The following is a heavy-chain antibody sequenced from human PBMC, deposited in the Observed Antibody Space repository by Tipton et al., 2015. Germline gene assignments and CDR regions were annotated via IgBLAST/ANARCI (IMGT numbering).Heavy chain of an antibody. J-gene: IGHJ6*02. V-gene: IGHV4-39*02. Sequence: TLSLTCTVSGGSVSSSSYYWGWIRQPPGKGLEWIGSIYYSGSTYYNPSLKSRVTISVDTSKNQFSLKLSSVTAADTAVYYCARDYSGYFYYGMDVRGQGTTVTVSS. CDR1: GGSVSSSSYY. CDR3: ARDYSGYFYYGMDV. D-gene: IGHD2-21*01. CDR2: IYYSGST.